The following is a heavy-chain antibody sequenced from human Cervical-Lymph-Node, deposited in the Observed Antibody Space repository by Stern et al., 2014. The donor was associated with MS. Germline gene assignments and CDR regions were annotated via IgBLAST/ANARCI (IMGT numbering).Heavy chain of an antibody. CDR1: GGSFKSYV. Sequence: VHLVESGAEVKKPGSSVRVSCKASGGSFKSYVFHWLRQAPGQGLEWMGDIVPMFAKANYAQKFQGRVTVTADEATNTVYMELSFLTSEDTAVYYCARERSIHYPAFAPWGQGTLVTVSS. J-gene: IGHJ5*02. D-gene: IGHD3-10*01. V-gene: IGHV1-69*01. CDR3: ARERSIHYPAFAP. CDR2: IVPMFAKA.